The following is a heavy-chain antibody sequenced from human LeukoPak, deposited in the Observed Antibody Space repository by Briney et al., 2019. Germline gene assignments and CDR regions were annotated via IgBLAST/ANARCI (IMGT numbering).Heavy chain of an antibody. CDR3: ARDKYYDFWSGEETNYYYYYMDV. J-gene: IGHJ6*03. V-gene: IGHV1-69*13. CDR2: IFPIFGTA. CDR1: GGTFSSCA. D-gene: IGHD3-3*01. Sequence: ASVKVSCKASGGTFSSCAISWVRQAPGQGLEWMEGIFPIFGTANYAQKFQGRVTITADESTSTAYMELSSLRSEDTAVYYCARDKYYDFWSGEETNYYYYYMDVWGKGTTVTVSS.